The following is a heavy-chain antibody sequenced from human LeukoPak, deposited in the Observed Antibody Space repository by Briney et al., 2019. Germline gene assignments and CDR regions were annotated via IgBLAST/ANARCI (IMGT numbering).Heavy chain of an antibody. CDR2: MNPNSGNT. V-gene: IGHV1-8*01. Sequence: ASVKVSCKASGYTFTSYDINWVRQATGQGLEWMGWMNPNSGNTGYAQKFQGRVTMTRNTSTSTAYMELSSLRSEDTAVYYCARGGGVYYDFWSGYYNWFDPWGQGTLVTVSS. J-gene: IGHJ5*02. CDR3: ARGGGVYYDFWSGYYNWFDP. CDR1: GYTFTSYD. D-gene: IGHD3-3*01.